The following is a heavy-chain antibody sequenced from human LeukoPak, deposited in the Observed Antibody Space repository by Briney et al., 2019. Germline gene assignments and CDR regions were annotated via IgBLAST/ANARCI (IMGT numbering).Heavy chain of an antibody. CDR1: GYTFTGYY. CDR3: ATLDYYNTAMVLQLPNWFDP. Sequence: GASVKVSCKASGYTFTGYYMHWVRQAPGQGLEWMGWINPNSGGTNYAQKFQGRVTMTRDTSISTAYMELSRLRSDDTAVYYCATLDYYNTAMVLQLPNWFDPWGQGTLVTVSS. D-gene: IGHD5-18*01. J-gene: IGHJ5*02. V-gene: IGHV1-2*02. CDR2: INPNSGGT.